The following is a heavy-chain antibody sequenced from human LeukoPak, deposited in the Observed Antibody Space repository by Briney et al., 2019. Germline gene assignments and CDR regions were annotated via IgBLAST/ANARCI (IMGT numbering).Heavy chain of an antibody. D-gene: IGHD5-18*01. J-gene: IGHJ4*02. CDR3: ARTEWIQLWFPFDY. CDR2: ISYDGSNK. Sequence: PGGSLRLSCAASGFTFSSYGMHWVRQAPGKGLEWVAVISYDGSNKYYADSVKGRFTISRDNSKNTLYLQMNSLRAEDTAVYYCARTEWIQLWFPFDYWGQGTLVTVSS. CDR1: GFTFSSYG. V-gene: IGHV3-30*03.